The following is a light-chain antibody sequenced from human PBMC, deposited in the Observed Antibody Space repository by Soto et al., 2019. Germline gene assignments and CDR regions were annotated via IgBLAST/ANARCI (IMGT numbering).Light chain of an antibody. Sequence: DIRMTQSPSSLSSSVGDRVTIACRASQDISTYLAWYQQKPGKVPKPLIYAASTLLSGVPSRFSGSGSGTDFTLTISSLQPEDVATYYCQKYNTAPLTFGQGTKVDIK. CDR2: AAS. CDR3: QKYNTAPLT. V-gene: IGKV1-27*01. J-gene: IGKJ1*01. CDR1: QDISTY.